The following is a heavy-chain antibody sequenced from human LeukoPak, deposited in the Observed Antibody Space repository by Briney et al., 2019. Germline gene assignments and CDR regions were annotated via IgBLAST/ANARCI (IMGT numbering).Heavy chain of an antibody. J-gene: IGHJ4*02. Sequence: GGSLRLSCAGSGFTFSSYWMSWVRQAPGRGLEWVANIKQDGSEKYYLDSVKGRFTISRDNAKNSLYLQMNSLRAEDRAVYYCARGGGDFWSGYSVFDYWGQGTLVTVSS. D-gene: IGHD3-3*01. CDR2: IKQDGSEK. CDR1: GFTFSSYW. CDR3: ARGGGDFWSGYSVFDY. V-gene: IGHV3-7*05.